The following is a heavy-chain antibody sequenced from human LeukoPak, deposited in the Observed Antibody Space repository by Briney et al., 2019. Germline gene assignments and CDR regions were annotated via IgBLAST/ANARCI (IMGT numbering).Heavy chain of an antibody. Sequence: PGGSLRLSCAASGFTFSSYNMNWVRQAPGKGLEWVSSISSSSSYIYYADSVKGRFTISRDNAKNSLYLQMNSLRAEDTAVYYCTKGKDIVATIGLDYWGQGTLVTVSS. CDR2: ISSSSSYI. CDR3: TKGKDIVATIGLDY. D-gene: IGHD5-12*01. V-gene: IGHV3-21*04. J-gene: IGHJ4*02. CDR1: GFTFSSYN.